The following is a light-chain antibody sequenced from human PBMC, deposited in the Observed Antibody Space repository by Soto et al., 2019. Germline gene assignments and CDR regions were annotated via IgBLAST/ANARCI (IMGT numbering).Light chain of an antibody. CDR3: LLYFGGAQLV. V-gene: IGLV7-43*01. CDR2: TTD. Sequence: QAVVTQEPSLTVSPGGTVTLTCASSTGAVTTGNYASWFQQKPGQAPRTLIYTTDNRHSWTPARFSGSVLGGKAALTLSSVQPEDEADYYCLLYFGGAQLVFGGGTKLTVL. J-gene: IGLJ3*02. CDR1: TGAVTTGNY.